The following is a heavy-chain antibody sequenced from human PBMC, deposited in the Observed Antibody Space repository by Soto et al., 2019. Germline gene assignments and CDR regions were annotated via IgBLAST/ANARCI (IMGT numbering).Heavy chain of an antibody. CDR2: IYPGDSDS. D-gene: IGHD2-2*01. J-gene: IGHJ4*02. CDR1: GFTFTSYW. V-gene: IGHV5-51*01. CDR3: AKHEGYCSTTTCSNFDY. Sequence: GESLKISCKGSGFTFTSYWIAWVRQMPGKGLEWMGIIYPGDSDSSYSPSFQGQVTISADKSINTAYLHWSSLKASDTAVYYCAKHEGYCSTTTCSNFDYWGQGTLVTVSS.